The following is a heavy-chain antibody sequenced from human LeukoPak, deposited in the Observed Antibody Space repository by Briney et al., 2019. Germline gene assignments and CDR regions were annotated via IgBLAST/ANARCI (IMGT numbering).Heavy chain of an antibody. CDR2: IRSKAYGGTT. Sequence: GGSLSLSCTASGFTFGDYAMSWVRQAPGKGLEWVGFIRSKAYGGTTEYAASVKGRFTISRDDSKSIAYLQMNSLKTEDTAVYYCTREPERYYDSSGYPPWGMDVWGQGTTVTVSS. CDR3: TREPERYYDSSGYPPWGMDV. V-gene: IGHV3-49*04. CDR1: GFTFGDYA. D-gene: IGHD3-22*01. J-gene: IGHJ6*02.